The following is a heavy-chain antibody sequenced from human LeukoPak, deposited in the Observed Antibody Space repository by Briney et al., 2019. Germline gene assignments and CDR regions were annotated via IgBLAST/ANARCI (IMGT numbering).Heavy chain of an antibody. CDR3: ARDRFGGWSSGGFDY. CDR1: GFTFSSYE. Sequence: GGSLRLSCAASGFTFSSYEMHWVRQPPGKGLEWVSYISSSDSSIYYADSVKGRFTSSRDNAKNSLYLQMNSLRAEDTAVYYCARDRFGGWSSGGFDYWGQGTLVTVSS. D-gene: IGHD6-19*01. J-gene: IGHJ4*02. V-gene: IGHV3-48*03. CDR2: ISSSDSSI.